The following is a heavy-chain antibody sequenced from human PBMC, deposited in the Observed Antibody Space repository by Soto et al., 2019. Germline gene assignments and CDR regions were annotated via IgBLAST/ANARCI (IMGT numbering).Heavy chain of an antibody. V-gene: IGHV3-23*01. D-gene: IGHD6-13*01. J-gene: IGHJ4*02. CDR3: AKGVGSSSSWYGGY. CDR1: GFTFSSYA. Sequence: GGSLRLSCAASGFTFSSYAMSWVRQAPGKGLEWVSAISGSGGSTYYADSVKGRFTISRDNSKNTLYLQMNSLRAEDTAVYYCAKGVGSSSSWYGGYWGQGTLVTVSS. CDR2: ISGSGGST.